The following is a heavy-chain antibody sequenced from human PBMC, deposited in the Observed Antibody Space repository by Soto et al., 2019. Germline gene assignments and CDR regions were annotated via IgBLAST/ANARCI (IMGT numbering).Heavy chain of an antibody. CDR1: GFTFDNFA. J-gene: IGHJ4*02. V-gene: IGHV3-33*06. CDR3: AKAGHGDYGWS. Sequence: QVYLEESGGGVVQPGRSLRLSCAASGFTFDNFAMHWVRQAPGKGLEWVAVIWYDGSNKYYADSVKGRFSISRDNSKNTLSLQMSSLRVDDTAVYYCAKAGHGDYGWSWGQGTLVTVSS. D-gene: IGHD4-17*01. CDR2: IWYDGSNK.